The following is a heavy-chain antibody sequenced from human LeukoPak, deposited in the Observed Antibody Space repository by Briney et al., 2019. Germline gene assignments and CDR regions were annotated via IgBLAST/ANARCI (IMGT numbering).Heavy chain of an antibody. J-gene: IGHJ6*03. Sequence: PSETLSLTCAVYGGSFSGYYWSWIRQPPGKGLQWIGEINHSGSTNYNPSLRSRVTISVDTSKNQFSLKLTSVTAVDTAVYYCARTTEGGYTYGYFYYYYMDVWGKGTTVTISS. CDR1: GGSFSGYY. CDR2: INHSGST. CDR3: ARTTEGGYTYGYFYYYYMDV. V-gene: IGHV4-34*01. D-gene: IGHD5-18*01.